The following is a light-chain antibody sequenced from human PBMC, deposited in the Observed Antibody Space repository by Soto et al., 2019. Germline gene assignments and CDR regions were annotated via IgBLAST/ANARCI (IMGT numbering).Light chain of an antibody. V-gene: IGKV3-15*01. CDR1: QSVSYN. CDR2: GEF. Sequence: EIVMTQSPATLSVSPGETATLSCRASQSVSYNLAWYQQKPGQGPRLLIYGEFTRATGIPARFSGSGSGTEFTLTISSLQSEDFAVYYCQQYKNWPPLTFGGGTKVEIK. CDR3: QQYKNWPPLT. J-gene: IGKJ4*01.